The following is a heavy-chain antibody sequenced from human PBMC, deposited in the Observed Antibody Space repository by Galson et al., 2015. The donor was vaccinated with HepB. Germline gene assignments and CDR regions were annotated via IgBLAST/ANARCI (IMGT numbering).Heavy chain of an antibody. J-gene: IGHJ4*02. D-gene: IGHD5-18*01. V-gene: IGHV3-33*01. CDR3: ARDLIDDSYGPHFDY. CDR1: GFTFSSYG. Sequence: SLRLSCAASGFTFSSYGMHWVRQAPGKGLEWVAVIWYDGSNKYYADSVKGRFTISRDNSKNTLYLQMNSLRAEDTAVYYCARDLIDDSYGPHFDYWGQGTLVTVSS. CDR2: IWYDGSNK.